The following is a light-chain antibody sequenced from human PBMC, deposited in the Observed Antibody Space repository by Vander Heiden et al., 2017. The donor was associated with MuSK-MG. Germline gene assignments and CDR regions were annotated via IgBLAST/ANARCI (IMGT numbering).Light chain of an antibody. CDR3: SQDLQDPYT. CDR1: QSLLHSNGYNY. Sequence: VLSAPALSLTVTPGEPASISCRSSQSLLHSNGYNYLDWYLQNPGQFPQLLIYLGSNRSSRVPDRFSDCGSVRDFTLKISRVMAADLRVSSCSQDLQDPYTFGQGTKMXIK. V-gene: IGKV2-28*01. CDR2: LGS. J-gene: IGKJ2*01.